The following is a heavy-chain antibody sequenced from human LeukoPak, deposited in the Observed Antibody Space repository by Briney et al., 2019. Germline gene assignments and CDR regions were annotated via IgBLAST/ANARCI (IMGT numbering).Heavy chain of an antibody. CDR1: GFTFSDNY. D-gene: IGHD5-24*01. J-gene: IGHJ4*02. CDR3: ARDWDYKMATIPGY. Sequence: GGSLRLSCAASGFTFSDNYMSWIRQAPGKGLEWISYISGTSTYTNYADSVKGRLTISRDNSKNTLYLQMNSLRAEDTAVYFCARDWDYKMATIPGYWGQGTLVTVSS. CDR2: ISGTSTYT. V-gene: IGHV3-11*06.